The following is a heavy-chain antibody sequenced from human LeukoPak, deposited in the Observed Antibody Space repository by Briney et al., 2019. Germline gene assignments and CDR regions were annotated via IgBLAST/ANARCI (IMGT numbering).Heavy chain of an antibody. CDR2: ISGSGGST. CDR1: GFTFSSYA. J-gene: IGHJ4*02. D-gene: IGHD2-2*01. CDR3: ARGFRGDVLVAQPLFDY. V-gene: IGHV3-23*01. Sequence: GGSLRLSCAASGFTFSSYAMSWVRQAPGKGLEWVSAISGSGGSTYYADSVKGRFTISRDNSKNTLYLQMNSLRAEDTAVYYCARGFRGDVLVAQPLFDYWGQGTLVTVSS.